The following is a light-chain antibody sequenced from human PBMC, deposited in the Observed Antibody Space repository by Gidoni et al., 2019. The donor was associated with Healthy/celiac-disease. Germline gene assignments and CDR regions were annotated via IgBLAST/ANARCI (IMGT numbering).Light chain of an antibody. J-gene: IGKJ2*01. CDR3: QQDYNLGYT. CDR2: GAS. Sequence: PGERVTLSCWASQSVSSSYVTWYQQKPGQAPRLLIYGASTRATSIPARFSGSGSGTDFTLTISSLQPEDFAVYYCQQDYNLGYTFGQGTKLEIK. CDR1: QSVSSSY. V-gene: IGKV3D-7*01.